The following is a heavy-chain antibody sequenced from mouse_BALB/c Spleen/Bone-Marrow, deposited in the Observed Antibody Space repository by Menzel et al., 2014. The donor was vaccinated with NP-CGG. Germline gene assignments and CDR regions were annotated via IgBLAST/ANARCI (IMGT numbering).Heavy chain of an antibody. Sequence: VQLQQSGPGLVAPSQSLSITCTVSGFSLSRYSVHWIRQPPGKGLEWLGMIWGGGSTDYNSALRSRLSIINDNSKSQVFLKMSSLQTDDTAMYYSARRELHAMDYWGQGTSVTVSS. V-gene: IGHV2-6-4*01. J-gene: IGHJ4*01. CDR2: IWGGGST. CDR3: ARRELHAMDY. CDR1: GFSLSRYS.